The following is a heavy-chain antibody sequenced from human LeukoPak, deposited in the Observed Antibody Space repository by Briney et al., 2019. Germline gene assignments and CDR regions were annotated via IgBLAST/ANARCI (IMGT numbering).Heavy chain of an antibody. V-gene: IGHV1-69*13. CDR3: ARARLPGIAVAGTGTANY. J-gene: IGHJ4*02. CDR1: GGTFSSYA. CDR2: IIPIFGTA. Sequence: SVKVSCKASGGTFSSYAISWVRQAPGQGLEWMGGIIPIFGTANYAQKFQGRVTITADESTSTAYMELSSLRSEDTAVYYCARARLPGIAVAGTGTANYWGQGTLATVSS. D-gene: IGHD6-19*01.